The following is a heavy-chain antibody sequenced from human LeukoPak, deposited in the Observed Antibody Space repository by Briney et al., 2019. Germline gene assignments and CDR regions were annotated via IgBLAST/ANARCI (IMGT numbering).Heavy chain of an antibody. Sequence: PGGSLRLSCAASGFTFSNAWMSWVRQAPGKGLEWVGRIKSKTDGGTTDYAAPVKGRFTISRDDSKNTLYLQMNSLKTEDTAVYYCTTEVTFRGREGYYYFDYWGQGTLVTVSS. D-gene: IGHD5-24*01. CDR3: TTEVTFRGREGYYYFDY. V-gene: IGHV3-15*01. CDR1: GFTFSNAW. J-gene: IGHJ4*02. CDR2: IKSKTDGGTT.